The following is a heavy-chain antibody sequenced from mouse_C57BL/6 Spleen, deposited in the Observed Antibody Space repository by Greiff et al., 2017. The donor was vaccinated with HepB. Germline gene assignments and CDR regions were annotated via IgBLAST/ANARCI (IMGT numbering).Heavy chain of an antibody. V-gene: IGHV1-52*01. CDR3: ARSVELYDGYYVAWFAY. CDR1: GYTFTSYW. Sequence: QVQLQQSGAELVRPGSSVKLSCKASGYTFTSYWMHWVKQRPIQGLEWIGNIDPSDSETHYNQKFKDKATLTVDKSSSTAYMQLSSLTSEDSAVYYCARSVELYDGYYVAWFAYWGQGTLVTVSA. CDR2: IDPSDSET. J-gene: IGHJ3*01. D-gene: IGHD2-3*01.